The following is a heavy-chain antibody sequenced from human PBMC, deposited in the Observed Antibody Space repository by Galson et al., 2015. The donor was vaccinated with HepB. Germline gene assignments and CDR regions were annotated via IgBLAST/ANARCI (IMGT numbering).Heavy chain of an antibody. D-gene: IGHD2-21*01. CDR2: ISSSGSTI. CDR1: GFTFSDYY. Sequence: SLRLSCAASGFTFSDYYMSWTRQAPGKGLEWVSYISSSGSTIYYADSVKGRFTISRDNAKNSLYLQMNSLRAEDTAVYYCARDAKVALVAYNWFDPWGQGTLVTVSS. J-gene: IGHJ5*02. V-gene: IGHV3-11*01. CDR3: ARDAKVALVAYNWFDP.